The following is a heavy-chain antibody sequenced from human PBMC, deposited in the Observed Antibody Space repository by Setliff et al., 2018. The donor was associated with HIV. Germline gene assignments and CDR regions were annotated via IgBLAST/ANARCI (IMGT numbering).Heavy chain of an antibody. Sequence: SVKVSCKASGATFISNTFSWVRQAPGQGLEWMGRIIPLLGVPNYAQKFQGRVTMTADKPTSTAYMELTSLRSDDTAVYYCARDHHMGYFDFWGQGALVTVSS. J-gene: IGHJ4*02. CDR2: IIPLLGVP. CDR1: GATFISNT. D-gene: IGHD3-16*01. CDR3: ARDHHMGYFDF. V-gene: IGHV1-69*04.